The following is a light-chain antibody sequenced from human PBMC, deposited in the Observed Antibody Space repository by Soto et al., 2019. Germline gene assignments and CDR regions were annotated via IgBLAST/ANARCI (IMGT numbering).Light chain of an antibody. J-gene: IGKJ4*01. CDR3: QQRSNWPPLT. CDR1: QSVSSY. V-gene: IGKV3-11*01. CDR2: DAS. Sequence: EIVLTQSPATLSLSPGERATLSCRASQSVSSYFAWYQQKPGQAPRLLIYDASNRATGIPARFSGSGSGTDFTLTISSLEPEDFAVYYCQQRSNWPPLTFGGGTKVDMK.